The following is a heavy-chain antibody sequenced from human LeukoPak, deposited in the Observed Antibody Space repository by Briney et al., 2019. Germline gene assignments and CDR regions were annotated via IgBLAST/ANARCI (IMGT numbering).Heavy chain of an antibody. CDR1: GGSISNYY. J-gene: IGHJ3*02. V-gene: IGHV4-39*07. CDR3: ARAPRQVRGVHDAFDI. Sequence: SETLSLTCTVSGGSISNYYWGWIRQPPGKGLEWIGSIYYTGTTYNNPFLKSRVTISMDTSKNQFSLYLSSVTAADTAMYYCARAPRQVRGVHDAFDIWGQATMVIVFS. CDR2: IYYTGTT. D-gene: IGHD3-10*01.